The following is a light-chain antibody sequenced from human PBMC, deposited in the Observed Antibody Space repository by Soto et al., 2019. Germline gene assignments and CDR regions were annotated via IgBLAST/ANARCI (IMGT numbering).Light chain of an antibody. CDR3: QQYNSYPLT. CDR2: LAS. V-gene: IGKV3D-11*01. J-gene: IGKJ4*01. CDR1: QAVNTR. Sequence: EIVLTQSPATLSSFPGDRVTLSCRASQAVNTRLAWYQHKPGQAPRLLIYLASNRAAGVPARFSGSGSGTDFTLTISDVEPEDFATYYCQQYNSYPLTFGGGTKVEIK.